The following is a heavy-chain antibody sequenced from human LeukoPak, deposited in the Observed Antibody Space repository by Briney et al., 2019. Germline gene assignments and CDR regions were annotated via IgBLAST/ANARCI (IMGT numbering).Heavy chain of an antibody. V-gene: IGHV1-18*01. J-gene: IGHJ3*02. Sequence: ASVKVSCKASGYTFTSYGISWVRQAPGQGLEWMGWISAYNGNTNYAQKLQGRVTMTTDTSTSTAYMELRSLRSDDTAVYYCARGLIPLTGTWSGAFDIWGQGTMVTVSS. D-gene: IGHD1-20*01. CDR3: ARGLIPLTGTWSGAFDI. CDR1: GYTFTSYG. CDR2: ISAYNGNT.